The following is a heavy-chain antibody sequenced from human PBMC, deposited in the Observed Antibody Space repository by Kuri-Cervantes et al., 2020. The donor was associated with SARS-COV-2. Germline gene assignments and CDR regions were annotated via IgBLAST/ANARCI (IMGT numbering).Heavy chain of an antibody. D-gene: IGHD1-26*01. CDR1: GYTLTELS. V-gene: IGHV1-24*01. Sequence: ASVKVSCKVSGYTLTELSMHWVRQAPGKGLEWMGGFDPEDGETIYAQKFQGRVTMTEDTSTDTAYMKLSSLRSKDTAVYYCATAAIVGITRWFDPWGQGTLVTVSS. J-gene: IGHJ5*02. CDR2: FDPEDGET. CDR3: ATAAIVGITRWFDP.